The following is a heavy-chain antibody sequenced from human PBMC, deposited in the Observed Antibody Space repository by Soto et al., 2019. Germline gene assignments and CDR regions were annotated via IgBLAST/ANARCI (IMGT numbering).Heavy chain of an antibody. D-gene: IGHD2-15*01. V-gene: IGHV1-8*01. CDR1: GYTFTSYD. CDR3: ARSWGPNCSGGSCYDYYGMDV. J-gene: IGHJ6*02. Sequence: QVQLVQSGAEVKKPGASVKVSCKASGYTFTSYDINWVRQATGQGLEWRGWMNPNSGNTGYVQKIQGRVTMTRNTSISTAYMELSSLRSEDTAVYYCARSWGPNCSGGSCYDYYGMDVWGQGTTVTVSS. CDR2: MNPNSGNT.